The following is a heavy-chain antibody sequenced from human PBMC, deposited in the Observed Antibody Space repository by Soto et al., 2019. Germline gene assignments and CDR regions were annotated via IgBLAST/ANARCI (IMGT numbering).Heavy chain of an antibody. D-gene: IGHD5-18*01. CDR1: GYTFTSYG. J-gene: IGHJ6*02. CDR2: ISAYNGNT. CDR3: ARGELIQLWLRGRDYYYGMDV. Sequence: QVQLVQSGAEVKKPGASVKVSCKASGYTFTSYGISWVRQAPGQGLEWMGWISAYNGNTNYAQKLQGRVTMTTDTSTSTAYMELRSLRSADTAVYYCARGELIQLWLRGRDYYYGMDVWGQGTTVTVSS. V-gene: IGHV1-18*01.